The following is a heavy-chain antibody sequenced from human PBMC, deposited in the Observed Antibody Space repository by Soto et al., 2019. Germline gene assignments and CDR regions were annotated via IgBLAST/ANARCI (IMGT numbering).Heavy chain of an antibody. CDR2: IKQDGSEK. D-gene: IGHD6-13*01. CDR1: GFTFSSYW. J-gene: IGHJ6*02. CDR3: AGDRSSWSYYYYYYGMDV. Sequence: PGGSLRLSCAASGFTFSSYWMSWVRQAPGKGLEWVANIKQDGSEKYYVDSVKGRFTISRDNAKNSLYLQMNSLRAEDTAVYYCAGDRSSWSYYYYYYGMDVWGQGTTVTVSS. V-gene: IGHV3-7*01.